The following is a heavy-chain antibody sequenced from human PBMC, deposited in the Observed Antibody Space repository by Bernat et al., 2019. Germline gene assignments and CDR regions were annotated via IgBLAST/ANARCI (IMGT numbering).Heavy chain of an antibody. V-gene: IGHV3-48*03. CDR3: ARDSGGWVYFDY. CDR2: ISSSGSTI. D-gene: IGHD6-19*01. CDR1: GFTFSSYE. Sequence: VQLVESGGGVVQPGRSLRLSCAASGFTFSSYEMNWVRQAPGKGLEWVSYISSSGSTIYYADSVKGRFTISRDNAKNSLYLQMNSLRAEDTAVYYCARDSGGWVYFDYWGQGTLVTVSS. J-gene: IGHJ4*02.